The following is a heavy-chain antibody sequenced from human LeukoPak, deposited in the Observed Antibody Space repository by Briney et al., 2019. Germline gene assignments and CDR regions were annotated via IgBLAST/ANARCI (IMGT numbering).Heavy chain of an antibody. D-gene: IGHD3-10*01. V-gene: IGHV1-69*05. CDR1: GGTFSSYA. Sequence: SVKVSCKASGGTFSSYAISWVRQAPAQGLEWMGGIIPIFGTANYAQKFQGRVTITTDESTSTAYMELSSLRSEDTAVYYCARGVWFGELSYEYYFDYWGQGTLVTESS. J-gene: IGHJ4*02. CDR2: IIPIFGTA. CDR3: ARGVWFGELSYEYYFDY.